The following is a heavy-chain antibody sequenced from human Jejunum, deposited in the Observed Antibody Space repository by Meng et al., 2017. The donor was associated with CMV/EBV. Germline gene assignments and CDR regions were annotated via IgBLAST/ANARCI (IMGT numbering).Heavy chain of an antibody. J-gene: IGHJ4*02. CDR2: IYWNGDK. Sequence: GFSLTTSGVAVGWIRQPPGKALEWLAHIYWNGDKYYSTSLKSRLTITKDTSKNQVVLTMTNVDPVDTATYYCAHLDGTTWYYDDYWGQGTLVTVSS. CDR1: GFSLTTSGVA. CDR3: AHLDGTTWYYDDY. V-gene: IGHV2-5*01. D-gene: IGHD5-24*01.